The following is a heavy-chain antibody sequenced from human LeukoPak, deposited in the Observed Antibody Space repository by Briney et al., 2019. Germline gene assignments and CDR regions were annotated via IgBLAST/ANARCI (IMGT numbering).Heavy chain of an antibody. V-gene: IGHV3-30*18. Sequence: GRSLRLSCAASGFSFSSYGIHWVRQAPGKGLEWVAVISYDGSNKYYADSVKGRFTISRDNSKNTLYPQMNSLRTEDTSVYYCAKERYSSSSAYIDYWGQGTLVTVSS. CDR2: ISYDGSNK. D-gene: IGHD6-6*01. CDR1: GFSFSSYG. J-gene: IGHJ4*02. CDR3: AKERYSSSSAYIDY.